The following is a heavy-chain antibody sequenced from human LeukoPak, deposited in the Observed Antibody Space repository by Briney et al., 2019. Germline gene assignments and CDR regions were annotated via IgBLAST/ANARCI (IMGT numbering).Heavy chain of an antibody. Sequence: ASVTVSCTASGYTFTSYDINWGRQAAGQGLEWMGWMNPNSGNTGYAQKFQGRVTMTRNTSISTAYMELSSLRSEDTAVYYCARSGYSYGPFYYYYYGMDVWGQGTTVTVSS. CDR2: MNPNSGNT. CDR1: GYTFTSYD. V-gene: IGHV1-8*01. D-gene: IGHD5-18*01. J-gene: IGHJ6*02. CDR3: ARSGYSYGPFYYYYYGMDV.